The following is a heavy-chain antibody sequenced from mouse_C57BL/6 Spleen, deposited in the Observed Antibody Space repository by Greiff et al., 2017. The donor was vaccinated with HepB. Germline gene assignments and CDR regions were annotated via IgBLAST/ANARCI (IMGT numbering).Heavy chain of an antibody. J-gene: IGHJ2*01. CDR3: ARGTTVVARDY. Sequence: QVQLQQSGAELVKPGASVKISCKASGYAFSSYWMNWVKQRPGKGLEWIGHIYPGDGDTNYNGKFKGKATLTADKSSSTAYMQLSSLTSEDSAVYFCARGTTVVARDYWGQGTTLTVSS. CDR2: IYPGDGDT. D-gene: IGHD1-1*01. V-gene: IGHV1-80*01. CDR1: GYAFSSYW.